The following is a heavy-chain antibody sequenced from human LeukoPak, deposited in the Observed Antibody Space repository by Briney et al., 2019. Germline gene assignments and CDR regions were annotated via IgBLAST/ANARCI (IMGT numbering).Heavy chain of an antibody. Sequence: PSETLSLTCAVYGGSFRGYYWSWIREPPGKGLEWSGDINHSGSTNYNPSLKSRVTISVDTSKNQFSLKLSSVTAADTAVYYCARGPRLLISRYYYYMDVWGKGTTVTVSS. V-gene: IGHV4-34*01. D-gene: IGHD3-16*01. CDR1: GGSFRGYY. CDR3: ARGPRLLISRYYYYMDV. CDR2: INHSGST. J-gene: IGHJ6*03.